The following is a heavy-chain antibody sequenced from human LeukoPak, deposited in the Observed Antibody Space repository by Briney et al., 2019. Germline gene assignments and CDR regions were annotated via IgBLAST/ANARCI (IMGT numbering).Heavy chain of an antibody. CDR3: ARAGVASSSRVYYFDY. CDR2: IIPILGIA. J-gene: IGHJ4*02. Sequence: GASVKVSCKASGGTFSSYTISWVRQAPGQGLEWMGRIIPILGIANYAQKFQGRVTITADKSTSTAYMELSSLRSEDTAVYYCARAGVASSSRVYYFDYWGQGTLVTVSS. CDR1: GGTFSSYT. V-gene: IGHV1-69*02. D-gene: IGHD3-3*01.